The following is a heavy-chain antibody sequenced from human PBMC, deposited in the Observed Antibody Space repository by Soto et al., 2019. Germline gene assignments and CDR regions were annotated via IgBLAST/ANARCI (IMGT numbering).Heavy chain of an antibody. Sequence: PGESLKISCKGSGYSFTSYWISWVRQMPGKGLEWMGRIDPSDSYTNYSPSFQGHVTISADKSISTAYLQWSSLKASDTAMDYCARILNYYDGGGPQAMAFWAQGTTVPVSS. CDR3: ARILNYYDGGGPQAMAF. D-gene: IGHD3-22*01. CDR1: GYSFTSYW. CDR2: IDPSDSYT. V-gene: IGHV5-10-1*01. J-gene: IGHJ6*02.